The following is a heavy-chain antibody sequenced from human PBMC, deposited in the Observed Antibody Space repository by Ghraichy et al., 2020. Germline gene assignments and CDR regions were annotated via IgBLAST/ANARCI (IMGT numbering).Heavy chain of an antibody. CDR2: ISGSGGST. V-gene: IGHV3-23*01. J-gene: IGHJ3*02. D-gene: IGHD6-13*01. CDR1: GFTFSSYA. Sequence: GGSLRLSCAASGFTFSSYAMSWVRQAPGKGLEWVSAISGSGGSTYYADSVKGRFTISRDNSKNTLYLQMNSLRAEDTAVYYCAKVVRFRFLRIAAAAYGAFDIWGQGTMVTVSS. CDR3: AKVVRFRFLRIAAAAYGAFDI.